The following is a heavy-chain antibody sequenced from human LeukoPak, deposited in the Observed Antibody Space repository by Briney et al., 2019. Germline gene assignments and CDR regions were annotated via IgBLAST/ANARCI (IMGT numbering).Heavy chain of an antibody. D-gene: IGHD1-26*01. CDR1: GYTFTGYY. Sequence: ASVKVSCKASGYTFTGYYMHWVRQAPGQGLEWMGWISAYNGNTNYAQKLQGRVTITTDTSTSTAYMELRSLRSDDTAVYYCARDTGSGSPDFDYWGQGTLVTVSS. CDR3: ARDTGSGSPDFDY. J-gene: IGHJ4*02. V-gene: IGHV1-18*04. CDR2: ISAYNGNT.